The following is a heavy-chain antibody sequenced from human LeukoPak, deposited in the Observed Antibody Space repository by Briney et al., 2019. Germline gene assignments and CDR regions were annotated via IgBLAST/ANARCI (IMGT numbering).Heavy chain of an antibody. CDR1: GFTFSSYG. J-gene: IGHJ4*02. CDR2: IWYDGSNK. Sequence: PGRSLRLSCAASGFTFSSYGMHWARQAPAKGREGVAVIWYDGSNKYYGDSVKGRFTISRDNSKNTLYLQMNSLRAEDTAVYYCARDQGLTHSSPFDYWGQGTLVTVSS. D-gene: IGHD6-13*01. CDR3: ARDQGLTHSSPFDY. V-gene: IGHV3-33*01.